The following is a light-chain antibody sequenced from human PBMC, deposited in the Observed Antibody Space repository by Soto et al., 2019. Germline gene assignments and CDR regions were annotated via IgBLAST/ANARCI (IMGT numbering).Light chain of an antibody. Sequence: QSALTQPASVSGSPGQSITISCTGTSSDVGGYNYVSWYQQHPGKAPKLMIYDVSNRPSGVSNRFSGSKSGNTAPLTISGLAAEDDADYCCGSYTSSSTLLFGGGTKLTVL. CDR2: DVS. CDR1: SSDVGGYNY. CDR3: GSYTSSSTLL. V-gene: IGLV2-14*01. J-gene: IGLJ2*01.